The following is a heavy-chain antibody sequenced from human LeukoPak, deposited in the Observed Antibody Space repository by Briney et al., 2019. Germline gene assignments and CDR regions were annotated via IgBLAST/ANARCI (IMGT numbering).Heavy chain of an antibody. D-gene: IGHD3-10*01. J-gene: IGHJ4*02. CDR1: GFTFGDYA. CDR3: NRVTGDYYGSDEIYYFDY. V-gene: IGHV3-49*03. Sequence: GRSLRLSCTASGFTFGDYAMSWFRQAPGKGLEWVGFIRSKAYGGTTEYAASVKGRFTISRDDSKSIAHLQMNSLKTEDTAVYYCNRVTGDYYGSDEIYYFDYWGQGTLVTVSS. CDR2: IRSKAYGGTT.